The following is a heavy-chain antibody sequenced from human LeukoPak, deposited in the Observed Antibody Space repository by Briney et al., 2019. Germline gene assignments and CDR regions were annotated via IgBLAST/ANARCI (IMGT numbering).Heavy chain of an antibody. CDR2: IYTSGST. J-gene: IGHJ4*02. Sequence: SETLSLTCTVSGGSISSYYWSWIRQPAGKGLEWIGRIYTSGSTYYNPSLKSRVTISVDTSKNQFSLKLTSVTAADTALYYCARDTYNDILAGYYDYWGQGTLVTASS. V-gene: IGHV4-4*07. CDR1: GGSISSYY. CDR3: ARDTYNDILAGYYDY. D-gene: IGHD3-9*01.